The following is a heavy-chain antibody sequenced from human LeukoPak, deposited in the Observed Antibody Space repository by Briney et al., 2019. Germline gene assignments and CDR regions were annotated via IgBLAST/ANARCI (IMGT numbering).Heavy chain of an antibody. CDR1: GFMFSSYA. CDR2: ISSSGTTI. CDR3: ARDGLGVAGLDY. D-gene: IGHD2-15*01. Sequence: PGGSLRLSCVASGFMFSSYAMNWVRQAPGKGLEWLSYISSSGTTIYSADSVKGRFTISRDNAKNSLYLHMNSLRGEDTAAYYCARDGLGVAGLDYWGQGTLVTVSS. V-gene: IGHV3-48*03. J-gene: IGHJ4*02.